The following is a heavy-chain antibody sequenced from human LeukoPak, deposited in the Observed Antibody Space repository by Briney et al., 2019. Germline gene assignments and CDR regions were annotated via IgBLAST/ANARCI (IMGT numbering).Heavy chain of an antibody. CDR2: ISGSGGST. J-gene: IGHJ6*02. D-gene: IGHD2-2*01. Sequence: GGSLRLSCAASEFPVSSNYMSWVRQAPGKGLEWVSAISGSGGSTYYADSVKGRFTISRDNSKNTLYLQMNSLRAEDTAVYYCAKYPLEGSCSSTSCASYYYYGLDVWGQGTTVTVSS. CDR1: EFPVSSNY. CDR3: AKYPLEGSCSSTSCASYYYYGLDV. V-gene: IGHV3-23*01.